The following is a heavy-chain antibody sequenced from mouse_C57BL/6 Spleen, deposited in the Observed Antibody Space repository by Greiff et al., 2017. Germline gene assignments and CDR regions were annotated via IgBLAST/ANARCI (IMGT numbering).Heavy chain of an antibody. V-gene: IGHV1-55*01. Sequence: QVQLQQPGAELVKPGASVKMSCKASGYTFTSYWITWVKQRPGQVLEWIGDIYPVSGSTNYNEKFKSKATLTVDTSSSTAYMQLSSLTSEDSAVYYCARWGGSSYAWFAYWGQGTLVTVSA. CDR2: IYPVSGST. CDR3: ARWGGSSYAWFAY. CDR1: GYTFTSYW. D-gene: IGHD1-1*01. J-gene: IGHJ3*01.